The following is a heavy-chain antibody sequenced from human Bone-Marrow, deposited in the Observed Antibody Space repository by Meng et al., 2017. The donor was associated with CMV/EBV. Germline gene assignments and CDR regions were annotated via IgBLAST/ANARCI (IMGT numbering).Heavy chain of an antibody. V-gene: IGHV3-21*01. CDR3: ARDYRDGEQLVRFSPFDY. Sequence: GGSLRLSCAASGFHVRSNYMAWVRQAPGKGLEWVSSISSSSSYIYYADSVKGRFTISRDNAKTSLYLQMNSLRAEDTAVYYCARDYRDGEQLVRFSPFDYWGQGTLVTVSS. D-gene: IGHD6-6*01. CDR2: ISSSSSYI. J-gene: IGHJ4*02. CDR1: GFHVRSNY.